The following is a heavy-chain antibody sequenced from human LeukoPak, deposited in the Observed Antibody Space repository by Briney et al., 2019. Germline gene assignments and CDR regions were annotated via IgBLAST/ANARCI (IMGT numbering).Heavy chain of an antibody. D-gene: IGHD4-23*01. CDR3: ARDPHGGNSGGMDY. V-gene: IGHV3-48*03. Sequence: GGSLILSCEASGFTFSIYEMNWVRQAPGKGLEWVSYISTGSTTIYYADSVRGRFTVSRDNAKNSLFLQMDSLRAEDTAVYFCARDPHGGNSGGMDYWGQGTLVTVSS. J-gene: IGHJ4*02. CDR2: ISTGSTTI. CDR1: GFTFSIYE.